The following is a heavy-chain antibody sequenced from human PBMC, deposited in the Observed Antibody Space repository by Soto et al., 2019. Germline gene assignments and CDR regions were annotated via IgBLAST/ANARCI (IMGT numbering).Heavy chain of an antibody. CDR3: ARHPRPGEVAS. D-gene: IGHD3-10*01. J-gene: IGHJ4*02. CDR1: GYNFTTYW. CDR2: IYPADSDI. V-gene: IGHV5-51*01. Sequence: GESLKISCKGSGYNFTTYWIGWVRQMPGKGLEWMGIIYPADSDIRYSPSFQGQVIISADKSISTAYLQWSSLKASDTAMYYCARHPRPGEVASWGQGTPVTVSA.